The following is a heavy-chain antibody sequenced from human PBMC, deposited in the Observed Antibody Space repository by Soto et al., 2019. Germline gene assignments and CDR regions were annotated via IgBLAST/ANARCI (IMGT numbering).Heavy chain of an antibody. V-gene: IGHV5-51*01. CDR2: VYPGDSDT. D-gene: IGHD4-4*01. CDR3: ARHPGRVKAGRYYYYGMXV. Sequence: SGESLKISCKGSGYSFTSYWIGWVRQMPGKGLEWMGIVYPGDSDTRYSPSFQGQVTISADKSISTAYLQWSSLKASDTAMYYCARHPGRVKAGRYYYYGMXVWGQGTTVXVSS. CDR1: GYSFTSYW. J-gene: IGHJ6*02.